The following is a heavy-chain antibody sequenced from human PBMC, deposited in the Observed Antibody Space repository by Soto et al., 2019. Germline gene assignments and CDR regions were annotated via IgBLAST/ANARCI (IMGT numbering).Heavy chain of an antibody. CDR2: IGPESGAT. CDR1: GYTFTGHY. CDR3: GRGRSGQIVVFY. J-gene: IGHJ4*02. Sequence: ASVKVSCKASGYTFTGHYIHWVRQAPQQGPEWMGEIGPESGATRYAQKFQGRVTMTMDTSITTVYMELKNLSPDDTAVYYCGRGRSGQIVVFYWGQGTPVTVSS. D-gene: IGHD1-26*01. V-gene: IGHV1-2*02.